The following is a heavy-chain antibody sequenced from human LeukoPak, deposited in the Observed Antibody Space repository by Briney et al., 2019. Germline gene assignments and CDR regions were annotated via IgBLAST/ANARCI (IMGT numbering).Heavy chain of an antibody. D-gene: IGHD2-2*01. CDR3: ARDPSDVNALDL. CDR1: GFTFTRYY. Sequence: ASVKVSCKASGFTFTRYYMHWVRQAPGQGLAWMGIINPSGGSTSYPQKFQGRVTMPRDTSTSTVYVELRSLRSEDTCVYFCARDPSDVNALDLGGEGTMVTVSS. J-gene: IGHJ3*01. CDR2: INPSGGST. V-gene: IGHV1-46*01.